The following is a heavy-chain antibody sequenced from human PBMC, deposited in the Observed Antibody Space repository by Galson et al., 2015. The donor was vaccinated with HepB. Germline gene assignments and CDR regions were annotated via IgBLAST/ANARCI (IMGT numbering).Heavy chain of an antibody. D-gene: IGHD3-22*01. Sequence: SLRLSCAASGFTLSSYWMSWVRQAPGRGLEWVSYISSSSTTIYYADSVKGRFTISRDHAKNSLYLQMNSLRAEDTALYYCATSSGYYYPADAFDIWGQGTMVTVSS. CDR2: ISSSSTTI. CDR1: GFTLSSYW. V-gene: IGHV3-48*04. J-gene: IGHJ3*02. CDR3: ATSSGYYYPADAFDI.